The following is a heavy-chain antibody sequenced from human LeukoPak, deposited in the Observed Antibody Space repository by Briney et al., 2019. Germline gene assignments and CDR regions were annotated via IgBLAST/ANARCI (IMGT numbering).Heavy chain of an antibody. V-gene: IGHV1-2*06. Sequence: ASVKVSCKASGYTFSGYYLHWVRQAPGQGLQWMGRINPDSGGSYYAQMFQGRVTMTRDTSISTAYMELNRLRSDDTAVYYCARDRVPYSSGSGGAFDIWGQGTMVIVSS. J-gene: IGHJ3*02. CDR1: GYTFSGYY. CDR2: INPDSGGS. CDR3: ARDRVPYSSGSGGAFDI. D-gene: IGHD3-10*01.